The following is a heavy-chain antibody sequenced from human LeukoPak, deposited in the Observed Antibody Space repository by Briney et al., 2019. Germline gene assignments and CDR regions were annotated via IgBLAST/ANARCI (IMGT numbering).Heavy chain of an antibody. Sequence: GGSLRLSCAASGFTFSHYYMTWVRQAPGKGLEWVSSISGSSGYIFYADSVKGRFTISRDNAKNSLYLQMNSLRAEDTAVYYCAKMKRVTYYDSSGFTDAFDIWGQGTMVTVSS. CDR3: AKMKRVTYYDSSGFTDAFDI. D-gene: IGHD3-22*01. CDR2: ISGSSGYI. CDR1: GFTFSHYY. J-gene: IGHJ3*02. V-gene: IGHV3-21*04.